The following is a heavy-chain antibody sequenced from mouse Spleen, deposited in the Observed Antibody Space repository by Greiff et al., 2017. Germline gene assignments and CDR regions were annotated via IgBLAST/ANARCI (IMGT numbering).Heavy chain of an antibody. CDR2: IWAGGST. D-gene: IGHD1-1*01. CDR1: GFTFSSFG. V-gene: IGHV2-9*02. Sequence: VQLVESGGGLVQPGGSRKLSCAASGFTFSSFGMHWVRQPPGKGLEWLGVIWAGGSTNYNSALMSRLSISKDNSKSQVFLKMNSLQTDDTAMYYCARDQALRGYFDVWGAGTTVTVSS. CDR3: ARDQALRGYFDV. J-gene: IGHJ1*01.